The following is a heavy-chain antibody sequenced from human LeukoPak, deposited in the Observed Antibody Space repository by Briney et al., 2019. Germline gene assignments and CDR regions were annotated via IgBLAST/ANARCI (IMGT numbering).Heavy chain of an antibody. D-gene: IGHD2-21*01. Sequence: GGSLRVSCAASGFKFSDYAMHWVRQAPGTGLEWVALISYDGSNKYFADSVKGRFTISRDNSKNTLYLQMNSLRAEDTAVYYCARDYSYLFDYWGQGTLVTVSS. V-gene: IGHV3-30*04. J-gene: IGHJ4*02. CDR3: ARDYSYLFDY. CDR2: ISYDGSNK. CDR1: GFKFSDYA.